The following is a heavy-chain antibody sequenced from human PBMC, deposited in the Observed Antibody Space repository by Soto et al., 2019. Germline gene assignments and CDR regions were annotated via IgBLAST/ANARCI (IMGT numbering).Heavy chain of an antibody. CDR3: AIGGGDYGDYGWYFDL. V-gene: IGHV1-69*01. Sequence: QVQLVQSGAEVQKPGSSVKVSCKASVGTFSSYAISWVRQAPGQGLEWMGGIIPIFGTANYAQKFQGRVTITADEAKSTAYMELSSLRSEDTAVYYCAIGGGDYGDYGWYFDLWGRGTLVTVS. J-gene: IGHJ2*01. CDR1: VGTFSSYA. CDR2: IIPIFGTA. D-gene: IGHD4-17*01.